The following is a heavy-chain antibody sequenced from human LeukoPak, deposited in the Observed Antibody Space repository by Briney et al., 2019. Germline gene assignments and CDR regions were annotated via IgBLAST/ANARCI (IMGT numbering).Heavy chain of an antibody. V-gene: IGHV3-53*01. CDR1: GFTVSRNY. D-gene: IGHD3-16*01. CDR2: IYSGGST. J-gene: IGHJ3*02. CDR3: AKHAATGDDAFDI. Sequence: GGSLRLSCAASGFTVSRNYMTWVRQAPGKGLKWVSVIYSGGSTYYADSVKGRFTISRDNSKNTLYLQMNSLRAEDTAVYYCAKHAATGDDAFDIWGQGTMVTVSS.